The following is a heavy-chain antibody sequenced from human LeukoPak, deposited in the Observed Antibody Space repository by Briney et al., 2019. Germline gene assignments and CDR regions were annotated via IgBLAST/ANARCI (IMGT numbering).Heavy chain of an antibody. CDR2: ISFDDGNDK. J-gene: IGHJ4*02. D-gene: IGHD3-3*01. CDR3: ARGGQDDFWSGRGN. V-gene: IGHV3-30-3*01. CDR1: GFTFNVYP. Sequence: GGSLRLSCTASGFTFNVYPMHWVRQPPGKGLEWVALISFDDGNDKYYSDSVKGRLTVSRDNSKNTVYLQMSSLRVEDTAFYYCARGGQDDFWSGRGNWGQGTLVIVSS.